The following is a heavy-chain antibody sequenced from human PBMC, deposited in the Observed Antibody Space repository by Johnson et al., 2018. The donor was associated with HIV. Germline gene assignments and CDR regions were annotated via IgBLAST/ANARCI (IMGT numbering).Heavy chain of an antibody. D-gene: IGHD3-10*01. V-gene: IGHV3-30*03. CDR3: ARTRHYYEAFDI. Sequence: QVQPVESGGGLVQPGGSLRLSCAVSGFTFNTYWMHWVRQAPGKGLAWVAVISYDGSNKYYADSVKGRFTISRDNSKNTLYLQMNSLRAEDTAVYYCARTRHYYEAFDIWGQGTMVTVSS. CDR1: GFTFNTYW. J-gene: IGHJ3*02. CDR2: ISYDGSNK.